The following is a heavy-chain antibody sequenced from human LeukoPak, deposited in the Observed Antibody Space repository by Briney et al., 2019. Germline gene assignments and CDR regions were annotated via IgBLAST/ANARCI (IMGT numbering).Heavy chain of an antibody. CDR1: GFTFSSYW. D-gene: IGHD3-10*01. J-gene: IGHJ3*02. Sequence: GGSLRLSCAASGFTFSSYWMSWVRLAPGKGLEWVANIKQDGSEKYYVDSVKGRFTISRDNAKNSLYLQMNSLRAEDTAVYYCARDAAWFGELLDAFDIWGQGTMVTVSS. CDR2: IKQDGSEK. V-gene: IGHV3-7*03. CDR3: ARDAAWFGELLDAFDI.